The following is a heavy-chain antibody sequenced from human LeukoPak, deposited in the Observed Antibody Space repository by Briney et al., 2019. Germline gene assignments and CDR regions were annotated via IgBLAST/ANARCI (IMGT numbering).Heavy chain of an antibody. CDR2: ISGTSDGT. D-gene: IGHD6-13*01. V-gene: IGHV3-23*01. J-gene: IGHJ4*02. Sequence: GGSLRLSCAASGFTFSDYYMTWIRQAPGKGLEWVSAISGTSDGTYYADSVKGRFTISRDNSKNTLYLQMNSLRAEDTAVYYCARGIASYKDWGQGTLVTVSS. CDR3: ARGIASYKD. CDR1: GFTFSDYY.